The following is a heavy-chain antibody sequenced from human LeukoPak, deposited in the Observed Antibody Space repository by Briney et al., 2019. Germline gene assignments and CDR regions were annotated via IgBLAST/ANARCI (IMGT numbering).Heavy chain of an antibody. D-gene: IGHD2/OR15-2a*01. J-gene: IGHJ4*02. CDR1: GFTFSRHS. V-gene: IGHV3-53*01. Sequence: GGSLRLSCAASGFTFSRHSVNWVRQAPGKGLEWVSFIYSGGNTHYSDSVKGRFTISRDNSKNTLYLQMNSLRAEDTAVYYCARRAGEYSHPYDYWGQGTLVTVSS. CDR2: IYSGGNT. CDR3: ARRAGEYSHPYDY.